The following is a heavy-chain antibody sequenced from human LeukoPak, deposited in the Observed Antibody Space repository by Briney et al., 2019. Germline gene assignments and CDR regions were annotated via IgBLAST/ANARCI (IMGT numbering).Heavy chain of an antibody. CDR3: ARDRGDY. CDR1: GFTFSSHW. Sequence: PGGSPRLSCAASGFTFSSHWMNWVRQAPGKGLEWVANIKLGGSEIYYVDSVKGRFTISRDDAKNSLYLQMNSLRDEDTAVYYCARDRGDYWGQGTLVTVSS. V-gene: IGHV3-7*01. CDR2: IKLGGSEI. J-gene: IGHJ4*02.